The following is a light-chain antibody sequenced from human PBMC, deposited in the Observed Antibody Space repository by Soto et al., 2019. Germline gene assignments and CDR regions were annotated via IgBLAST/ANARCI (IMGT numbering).Light chain of an antibody. J-gene: IGKJ2*01. CDR2: GAS. V-gene: IGKV3-20*01. Sequence: EVVLTQSRGTLSLSPGARATLSCRASQSVSSSHLAWYQQKPGQAPRLLIYGASSRATGIPDRFSGSGSGTDFTLTISRLEPEDFAVYYCQQHGTVGQGTKLEIK. CDR3: QQHGT. CDR1: QSVSSSH.